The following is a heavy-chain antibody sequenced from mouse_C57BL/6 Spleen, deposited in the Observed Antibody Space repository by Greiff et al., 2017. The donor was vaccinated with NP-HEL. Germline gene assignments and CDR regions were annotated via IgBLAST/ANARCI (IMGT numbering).Heavy chain of an antibody. CDR3: SRNWDWFAY. CDR2: IHPNSGST. J-gene: IGHJ3*01. D-gene: IGHD4-1*01. V-gene: IGHV1-64*01. CDR1: GYTFTSYW. Sequence: QVPLQQPGAELVKPGASVKLSCKASGYTFTSYWMHWVKQRPGQGLEWIGMIHPNSGSTNYNEKFKSKATLTVDKSSSTAYMQLSSLTSEDSAVYYCSRNWDWFAYWGQGTLVTVSA.